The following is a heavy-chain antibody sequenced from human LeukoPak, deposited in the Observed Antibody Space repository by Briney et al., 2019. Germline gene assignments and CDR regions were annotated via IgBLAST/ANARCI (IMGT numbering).Heavy chain of an antibody. CDR3: AKGGGFYYDSNGYYRFFDY. J-gene: IGHJ4*02. CDR2: ISGRGGST. V-gene: IGHV3-23*01. Sequence: PGGSLRLSCTASAFTFSSYAMSLVRQAPGKGLEWVLAISGRGGSTFYADSVKGRFTISRDNSKDTLYLQMDRLRAEDTAVYYCAKGGGFYYDSNGYYRFFDYWGQGSLVTVAS. D-gene: IGHD3-22*01. CDR1: AFTFSSYA.